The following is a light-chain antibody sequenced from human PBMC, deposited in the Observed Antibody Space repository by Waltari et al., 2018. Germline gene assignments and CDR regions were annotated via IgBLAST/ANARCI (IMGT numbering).Light chain of an antibody. CDR2: VNRDGSH. CDR3: QTGGHGTWV. J-gene: IGLJ3*02. Sequence: QLVLTQSPSASASLGASVKLTCTLSSGHSSNIIAWHQQQPEKGPRYLMTVNRDGSHSKGDEIPDRFSGSSSGAERYLTISSLQSEDEADYYCQTGGHGTWVFGGGTKLTVL. CDR1: SGHSSNI. V-gene: IGLV4-69*01.